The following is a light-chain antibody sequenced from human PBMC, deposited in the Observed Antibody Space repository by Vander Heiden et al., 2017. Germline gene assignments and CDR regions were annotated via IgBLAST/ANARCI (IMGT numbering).Light chain of an antibody. J-gene: IGLJ2*01. CDR3: AAWDDTLNGVV. Sequence: QAVLPQPTSASGTPGQRLTITRSGSSSNIGSYSVNWYQQLPGTGPKLLIYTDNQRPSGVPDRFSGSKSGTSASLAISGLQSEDEADYHCAAWDDTLNGVVFGGGTKLSVL. CDR1: SSNIGSYS. V-gene: IGLV1-44*01. CDR2: TDN.